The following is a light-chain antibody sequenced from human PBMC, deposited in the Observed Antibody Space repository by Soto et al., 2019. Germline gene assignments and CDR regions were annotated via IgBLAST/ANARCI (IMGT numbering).Light chain of an antibody. CDR1: SSNIGSNS. CDR2: NNN. Sequence: QSVLTQPPSASGTPGQRVTISCSGSSSNIGSNSVYWYKQLPGTAPKVLINNNNQRPSGVPDRFTGSKSGTSASLAISGLRSEDEAEYYCAAWDDSLSGVVFGGGTKLTVL. V-gene: IGLV1-47*02. CDR3: AAWDDSLSGVV. J-gene: IGLJ2*01.